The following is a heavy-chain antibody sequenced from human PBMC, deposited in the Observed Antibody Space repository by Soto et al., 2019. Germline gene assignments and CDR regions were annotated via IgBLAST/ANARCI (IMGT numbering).Heavy chain of an antibody. Sequence: GSSLRLSCAASGFTFSSFGMHWVLQAPGKGLEWVAVISFDGSNKYYAESVKGRFTISRDNSKKTLSLQMNSLKAEDTAGYYCAKDTYKDSNNWPAYYGLDVWGQGTTVTVSS. CDR1: GFTFSSFG. CDR2: ISFDGSNK. V-gene: IGHV3-30*18. D-gene: IGHD1-1*01. J-gene: IGHJ6*02. CDR3: AKDTYKDSNNWPAYYGLDV.